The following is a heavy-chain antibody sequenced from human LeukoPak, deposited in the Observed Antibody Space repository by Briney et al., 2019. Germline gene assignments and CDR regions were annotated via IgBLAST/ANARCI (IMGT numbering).Heavy chain of an antibody. D-gene: IGHD3-22*01. V-gene: IGHV4-30-4*01. J-gene: IGHJ4*02. CDR1: DDSIKSGDNY. Sequence: PSQTLSLTCTVSDDSIKSGDNYWSWVRQSPGKGLEWIGYIYYRGSTSYNPSLKSRITLSVDTSKNQFSLTLSSVTAADTAVYYCARGSYYYDSTGYYFDYWGQGTLVSVSS. CDR3: ARGSYYYDSTGYYFDY. CDR2: IYYRGST.